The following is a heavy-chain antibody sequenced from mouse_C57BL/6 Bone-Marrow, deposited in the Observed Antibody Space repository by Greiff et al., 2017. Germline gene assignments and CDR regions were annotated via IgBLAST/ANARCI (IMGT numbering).Heavy chain of an antibody. J-gene: IGHJ4*01. CDR3: ARHLSSTVVPLY. CDR2: ISSGGSYT. Sequence: EVKLMESGGDLVKPGGSLKLSCAASGFTFSSYGMSWVRQTPDKRLEWVATISSGGSYTYYPDSVKGRFTISRDNAKNTLYLQMSSLKSEDTAMYYCARHLSSTVVPLYWGQGTSVTVSS. V-gene: IGHV5-6*01. D-gene: IGHD1-1*01. CDR1: GFTFSSYG.